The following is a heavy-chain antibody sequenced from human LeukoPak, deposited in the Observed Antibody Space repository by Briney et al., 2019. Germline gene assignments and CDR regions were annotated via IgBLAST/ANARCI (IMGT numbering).Heavy chain of an antibody. CDR1: GYTFTSYY. Sequence: GASVKVSCKASGYTFTSYYMHWVRQAPGQGLEWMGIINPSGGSTSYAQKFQGRVTMTRDMSTSTVYMELSSLRSEDTAVYYCARDYYYDSSGYYGAFDIWGQGTMVTVSS. J-gene: IGHJ3*02. CDR3: ARDYYYDSSGYYGAFDI. V-gene: IGHV1-46*01. CDR2: INPSGGST. D-gene: IGHD3-22*01.